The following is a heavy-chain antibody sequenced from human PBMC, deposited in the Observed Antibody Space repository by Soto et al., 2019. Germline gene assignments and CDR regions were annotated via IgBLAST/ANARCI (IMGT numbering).Heavy chain of an antibody. CDR1: GFTFSSYA. Sequence: PGGSLRLSCAASGFTFSSYAMSWVRKAPGKGLEWVSAISGSGGSTYYADSVKGRFTISRDNSKNTLYLQMNSLRAEDTAVYYCANVVDGFYDSSGRFDYWGQGTLVTVSS. CDR2: ISGSGGST. D-gene: IGHD3-22*01. J-gene: IGHJ4*02. V-gene: IGHV3-23*01. CDR3: ANVVDGFYDSSGRFDY.